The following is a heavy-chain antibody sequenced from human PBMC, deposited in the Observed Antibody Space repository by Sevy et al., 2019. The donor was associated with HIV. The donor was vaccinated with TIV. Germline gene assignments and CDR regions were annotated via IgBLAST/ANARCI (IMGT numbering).Heavy chain of an antibody. CDR1: GYSFTSYW. CDR3: ARQKEGSAGPFFDY. J-gene: IGHJ4*02. CDR2: IYPGDYDT. D-gene: IGHD2-15*01. Sequence: GESPKIPRKGSGYSFTSYWIGWVRQMPGKGLEWMGIIYPGDYDTRYSPSFQGQVTISADKSIRTAYLQWSSLKASDTAMYYCARQKEGSAGPFFDYWGQGTLVTVSS. V-gene: IGHV5-51*01.